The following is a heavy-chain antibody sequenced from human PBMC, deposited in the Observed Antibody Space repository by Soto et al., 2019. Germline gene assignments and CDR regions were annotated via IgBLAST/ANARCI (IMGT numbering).Heavy chain of an antibody. CDR3: GRGGGWEDGYKYYFDY. CDR1: GFTFSSYA. D-gene: IGHD5-12*01. V-gene: IGHV3-30-3*01. J-gene: IGHJ4*02. Sequence: QVQLVESGGGVVQPGRSLRLSCAASGFTFSSYAMHWVRQAPGKGLEWVAVISYDGSNKYYADSVKGRFTISRDNSKNPLYLKMNSLSAEDTAVYYCGRGGGWEDGYKYYFDYWGQGTLVTVSS. CDR2: ISYDGSNK.